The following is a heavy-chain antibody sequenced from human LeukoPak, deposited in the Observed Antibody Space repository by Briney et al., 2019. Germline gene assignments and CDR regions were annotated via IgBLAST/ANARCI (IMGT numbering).Heavy chain of an antibody. V-gene: IGHV4-61*01. CDR1: GGSVSSGSYY. CDR3: AREYQLLGFDY. J-gene: IGHJ4*02. D-gene: IGHD2-2*01. Sequence: PSETLSLTCTVSGGSVSSGSYYWSWIRQPPGKGLEWIGYIYYSGSTNYNPSLKSRVTISVDTSKNQFSLKLSSVTAADTAVYYCAREYQLLGFDYWGQGTLATVSS. CDR2: IYYSGST.